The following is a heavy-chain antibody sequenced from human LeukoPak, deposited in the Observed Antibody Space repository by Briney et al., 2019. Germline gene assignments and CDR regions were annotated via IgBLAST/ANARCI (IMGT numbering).Heavy chain of an antibody. J-gene: IGHJ4*02. CDR3: ARGLGYCSSNSCRYYFDY. CDR1: GYSISSRYY. CDR2: IYHSGSS. Sequence: SETLSLTCTVSGYSISSRYYWGWIRQPPGKGLEWIGGIYHSGSSYYNPSLKSRVTMSVDTSKNQFSLKLSSVTAADTAVYYCARGLGYCSSNSCRYYFDYWGQGTLVTVSS. V-gene: IGHV4-38-2*02. D-gene: IGHD2-2*01.